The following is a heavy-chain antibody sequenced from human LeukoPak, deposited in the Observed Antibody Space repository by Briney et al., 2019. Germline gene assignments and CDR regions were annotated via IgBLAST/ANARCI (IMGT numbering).Heavy chain of an antibody. Sequence: PGGSLRLSCVASGFTFSSYWMHWVRQDPRKGLVWVSRINGDGRNINYADSVRGRFTISRDNAKNSLYLQMNSLRAEDTALYYCARDTVGVTDYWGQGTLVTVSS. CDR3: ARDTVGVTDY. CDR2: INGDGRNI. D-gene: IGHD1-26*01. V-gene: IGHV3-74*01. J-gene: IGHJ4*02. CDR1: GFTFSSYW.